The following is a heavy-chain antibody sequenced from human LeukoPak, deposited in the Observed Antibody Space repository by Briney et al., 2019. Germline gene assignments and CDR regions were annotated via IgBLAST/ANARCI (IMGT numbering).Heavy chain of an antibody. CDR3: ARWNTVTEGFDY. Sequence: ASVKVSCKASGYTFTSYDINWVRQATGQGLEWMGWMNPNSGNTGYAQKFQSRVTITRNTSISTAYMELSSLRSEDTAVYYCARWNTVTEGFDYWGQGTLVTVSS. CDR1: GYTFTSYD. CDR2: MNPNSGNT. V-gene: IGHV1-8*03. J-gene: IGHJ4*02. D-gene: IGHD4-17*01.